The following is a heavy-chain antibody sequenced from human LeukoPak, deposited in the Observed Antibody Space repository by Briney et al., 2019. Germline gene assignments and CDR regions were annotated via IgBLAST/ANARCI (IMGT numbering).Heavy chain of an antibody. Sequence: GGSLRLSCAASGFTFSSYWMTWVRQAPGKGLEWVANIKRDGSEKHYVDSVKGRFTISRDNAKNSMFLQMNSLRAEDTAVYYCAKDVIAVAGTPYYYGMDVWGQGTTVTVSS. CDR1: GFTFSSYW. J-gene: IGHJ6*02. CDR2: IKRDGSEK. CDR3: AKDVIAVAGTPYYYGMDV. V-gene: IGHV3-7*01. D-gene: IGHD6-19*01.